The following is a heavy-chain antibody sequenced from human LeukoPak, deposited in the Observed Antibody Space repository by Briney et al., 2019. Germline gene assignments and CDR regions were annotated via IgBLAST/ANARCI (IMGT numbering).Heavy chain of an antibody. J-gene: IGHJ4*02. V-gene: IGHV3-33*01. Sequence: GGSLRLSCAASGFTFSSYGMHWVRQAPGKGLEWVAVIWYDGSNKYYADSVKGRFTISRDNSKNTLYLQMNSLRAEDTAVYYCARDTPFSSGWYGGVDYWGQGTLATVSS. CDR1: GFTFSSYG. CDR2: IWYDGSNK. CDR3: ARDTPFSSGWYGGVDY. D-gene: IGHD6-19*01.